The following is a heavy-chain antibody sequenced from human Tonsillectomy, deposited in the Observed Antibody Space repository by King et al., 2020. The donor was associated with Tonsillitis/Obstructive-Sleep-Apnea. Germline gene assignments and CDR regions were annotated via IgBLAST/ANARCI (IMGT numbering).Heavy chain of an antibody. CDR1: GGSISSSAYY. CDR3: VRQSSDYFESSGYHEIYYYYMDV. CDR2: IYYSGST. Sequence: QLQESGPGLVKPSETLSLSCTVSGGSISSSAYYWGWIRQPPGKGLEWIGSIYYSGSTYYNPSLKNRVTISVDASMNHFSLRLNLVTAADTDVYYCVRQSSDYFESSGYHEIYYYYMDVWGKGTTVSVSS. D-gene: IGHD3-22*01. V-gene: IGHV4-39*01. J-gene: IGHJ6*03.